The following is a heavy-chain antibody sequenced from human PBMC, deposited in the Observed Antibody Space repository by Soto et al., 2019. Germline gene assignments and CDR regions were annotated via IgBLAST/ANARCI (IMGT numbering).Heavy chain of an antibody. CDR2: IIPIFGTA. CDR3: ARAWAPGPAAQEAYYYYGMDV. CDR1: GGTFSSYA. Sequence: SVKVSCKASGGTFSSYAISWVRQAPGQGLEWMGGIIPIFGTANYAQKFQGRVTITADESTSTAYMELSSLRSEDTAVYYCARAWAPGPAAQEAYYYYGMDVWGQGTTV. V-gene: IGHV1-69*13. J-gene: IGHJ6*02. D-gene: IGHD2-2*01.